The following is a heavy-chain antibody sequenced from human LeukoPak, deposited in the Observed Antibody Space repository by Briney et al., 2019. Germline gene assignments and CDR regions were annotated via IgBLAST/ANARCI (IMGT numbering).Heavy chain of an antibody. CDR3: ARDLAGYYYGMDV. CDR1: GFTFSSYG. J-gene: IGHJ6*02. Sequence: GGSLRLSCAASGFTFSSYGMHWVRQAPGKGLEWVAVISYDGSNKYYADSVRGRFTISRDNSKNTLYLQMNSLRADDTAVYYCARDLAGYYYGMDVWGQGTTVIVSS. V-gene: IGHV3-30*03. CDR2: ISYDGSNK.